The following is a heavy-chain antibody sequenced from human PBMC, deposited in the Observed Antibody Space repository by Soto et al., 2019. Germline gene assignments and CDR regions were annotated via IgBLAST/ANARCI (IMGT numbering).Heavy chain of an antibody. CDR2: INHSGST. CDR1: GGSFSGYY. Sequence: SETLSLTCAFYGGSFSGYYWSWIRQPPWKGLEWIGEINHSGSTNYNPSLKSRVTISVDTSKNQFSLKLSSVTAADTAVYYCATRGYGMDVWGQGTTVTVSS. J-gene: IGHJ6*02. CDR3: ATRGYGMDV. V-gene: IGHV4-34*01.